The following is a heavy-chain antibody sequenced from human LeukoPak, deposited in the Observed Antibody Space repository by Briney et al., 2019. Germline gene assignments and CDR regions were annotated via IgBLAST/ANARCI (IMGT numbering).Heavy chain of an antibody. CDR2: ITSSSSYA. CDR1: GFTFSTYN. D-gene: IGHD6-6*01. V-gene: IGHV3-21*04. CDR3: ARGYSSSSEPFDY. J-gene: IGHJ4*02. Sequence: PGGSLRLSCEASGFTFSTYNMNWVRQASGKRLEWVSSITSSSSYAFYADSVKGRFTISRDNAKSSLYLQMNNLRAEDTAVYYCARGYSSSSEPFDYWGQGTLVTVSS.